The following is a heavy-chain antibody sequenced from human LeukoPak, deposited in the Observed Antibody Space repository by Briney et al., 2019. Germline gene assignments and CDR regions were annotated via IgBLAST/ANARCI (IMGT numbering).Heavy chain of an antibody. D-gene: IGHD6-19*01. Sequence: PGGSLRLSCAASGFTFSSYAMSWVRQAPGKGLEWVSAISGSGGNTYYADSVKGRFTISRDNSKNTLYLQMNSLRAEDTAVYYCAKFSGSTRKGYYFDYWGQGTLVTVSS. V-gene: IGHV3-23*01. J-gene: IGHJ4*02. CDR3: AKFSGSTRKGYYFDY. CDR1: GFTFSSYA. CDR2: ISGSGGNT.